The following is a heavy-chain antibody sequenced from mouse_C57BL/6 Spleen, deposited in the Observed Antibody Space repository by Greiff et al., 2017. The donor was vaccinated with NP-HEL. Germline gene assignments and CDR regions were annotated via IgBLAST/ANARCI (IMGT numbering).Heavy chain of an antibody. J-gene: IGHJ4*01. V-gene: IGHV1-42*01. CDR2: INPSTGGT. Sequence: EVQLQQSGPELVKPGASVKISCKASGYSFTGYYMNWVKQSPEKSLEWIGEINPSTGGTTYNQKFKAKATLTVDKSSSTAYMQLKSLTSEDSAFYYCARRDYYGSSYESAMDYWGQGTSVTVSS. D-gene: IGHD1-1*01. CDR3: ARRDYYGSSYESAMDY. CDR1: GYSFTGYY.